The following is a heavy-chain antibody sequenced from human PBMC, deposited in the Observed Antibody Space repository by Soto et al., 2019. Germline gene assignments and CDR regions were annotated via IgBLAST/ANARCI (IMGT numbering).Heavy chain of an antibody. Sequence: EVQLVESGGGLVKPGGSLRLSCAASGFTFSSYSMNWVRQAPGKGLEWVSSISSSSSYIYYADSVKGRFTISRDNAKNSLYLQMNGLGGEDTAVYYCARDQPGYSYGYGLGYWGQGTLVTFSS. V-gene: IGHV3-21*01. CDR3: ARDQPGYSYGYGLGY. CDR1: GFTFSSYS. D-gene: IGHD5-18*01. CDR2: ISSSSSYI. J-gene: IGHJ4*02.